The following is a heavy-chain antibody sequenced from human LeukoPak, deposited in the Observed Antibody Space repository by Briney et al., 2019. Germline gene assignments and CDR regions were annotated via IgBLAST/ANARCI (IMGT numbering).Heavy chain of an antibody. V-gene: IGHV3-23*01. CDR2: ISGSGGST. CDR3: AKIIGPYPVIAVAGGWFDP. D-gene: IGHD6-19*01. CDR1: GFTFSSYA. Sequence: GGSLRLSCAASGFTFSSYAMSWVRQAPGKGLEWVSAISGSGGSTYYADSVKGRFTISRDNSKNTLYLQMNSLRAEDTAVYYCAKIIGPYPVIAVAGGWFDPWGQGTLVTVSS. J-gene: IGHJ5*02.